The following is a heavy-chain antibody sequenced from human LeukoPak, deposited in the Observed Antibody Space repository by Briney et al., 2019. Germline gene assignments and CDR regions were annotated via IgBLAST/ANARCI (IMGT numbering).Heavy chain of an antibody. CDR1: GFTFSSYA. V-gene: IGHV3-23*01. Sequence: GGSLRLSCAASGFTFSSYAMSWVRQAPGKGLEWLSTIGGGGENTYYADSVRGRFTISRDNSKNTVYLQMKSLRAEDTAVYFCAKVLTGSQDYWGQGTLVTVSA. CDR3: AKVLTGSQDY. J-gene: IGHJ4*02. CDR2: IGGGGENT. D-gene: IGHD7-27*01.